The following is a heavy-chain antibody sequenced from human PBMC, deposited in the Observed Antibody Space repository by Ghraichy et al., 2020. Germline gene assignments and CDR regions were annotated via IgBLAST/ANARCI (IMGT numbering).Heavy chain of an antibody. CDR3: LWEGFDC. CDR1: GFIFSNYY. J-gene: IGHJ4*02. CDR2: ISDNGGET. Sequence: GGSLRLSCSASGFIFSNYYMHWVRQAPGQGLKYVSSISDNGGETYYADSVKGRFTISRENSKNTMYLHMSSVRVEDTAVYYWLWEGFDCWGQGTLVTVSS. D-gene: IGHD1-26*01. V-gene: IGHV3-64D*06.